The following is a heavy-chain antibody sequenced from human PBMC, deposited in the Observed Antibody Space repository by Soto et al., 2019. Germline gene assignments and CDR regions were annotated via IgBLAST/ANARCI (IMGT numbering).Heavy chain of an antibody. CDR3: AKRSCTGGSCAGFDT. CDR1: GVNINNYA. V-gene: IGHV3-23*01. Sequence: GGPLRDSCAVCGVNINNYAMNWVRKATGKGLGWVSGITTSGGSTYYADSVKGRFTISRDNSKKPVYLQMNILRVEDPALYYCAKRSCTGGSCAGFDTCGQGTLVSVSS. J-gene: IGHJ4*02. D-gene: IGHD2-15*01. CDR2: ITTSGGST.